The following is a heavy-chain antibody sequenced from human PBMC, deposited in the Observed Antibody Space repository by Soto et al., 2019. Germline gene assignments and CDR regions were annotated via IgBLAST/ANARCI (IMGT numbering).Heavy chain of an antibody. CDR1: GLIFSSYA. Sequence: CGSLRLSCAASGLIFSSYAMSWVRQAPGKWLEWVAYISSGSSAIYYADSVKGRFTISRDNVKNSLYLQMNSLRDEDTAVYYCARDTHFDYWRQGAMVTASA. CDR2: ISSGSSAI. CDR3: ARDTHFDY. V-gene: IGHV3-48*02. J-gene: IGHJ4*02.